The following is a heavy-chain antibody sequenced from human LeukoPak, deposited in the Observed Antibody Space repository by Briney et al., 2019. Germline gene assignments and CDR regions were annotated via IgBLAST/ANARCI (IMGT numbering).Heavy chain of an antibody. D-gene: IGHD3-3*01. Sequence: GGSLRLSCAASGFTFSSYTMNWVRQAPGKGLEWVSYIVGRSFSTIYYADSVKGRFTISRDNAKNSLYLQMNSLRAEDTAVYYCARTRGGYYSFDYWGQGTLVTVSS. V-gene: IGHV3-48*04. CDR1: GFTFSSYT. CDR3: ARTRGGYYSFDY. J-gene: IGHJ4*02. CDR2: IVGRSFSTI.